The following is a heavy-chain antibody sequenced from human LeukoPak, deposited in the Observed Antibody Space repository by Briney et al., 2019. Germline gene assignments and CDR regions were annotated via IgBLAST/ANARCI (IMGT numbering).Heavy chain of an antibody. CDR3: VIGEGWQSDY. CDR2: IYKSENT. J-gene: IGHJ4*01. D-gene: IGHD5-24*01. CDR1: GASISSFF. Sequence: PSETLSLTCAVSGASISSFFCNWVRQPPGKGLEWIGYIYKSENTNYNPSLKSRVTISGDTSKNEFSLKLTSVTAADTAEYYCVIGEGWQSDYWGQGTLVTVSS. V-gene: IGHV4-59*01.